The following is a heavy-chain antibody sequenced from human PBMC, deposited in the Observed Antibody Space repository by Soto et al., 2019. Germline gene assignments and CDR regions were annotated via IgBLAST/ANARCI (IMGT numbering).Heavy chain of an antibody. V-gene: IGHV3-64*01. D-gene: IGHD6-19*01. J-gene: IGHJ4*02. CDR3: ARQWLDSYYFDY. CDR1: GFTFSSYA. Sequence: EVQLVESGGGLVQPGGSLRLSCAASGFTFSSYAMHWVRQAPGKGLEYVSAISSNGGSTYYANSVKGRFTISRDNSKNTLYLQMGSLSAEDIAVYYCARQWLDSYYFDYWGQGTLVTVSS. CDR2: ISSNGGST.